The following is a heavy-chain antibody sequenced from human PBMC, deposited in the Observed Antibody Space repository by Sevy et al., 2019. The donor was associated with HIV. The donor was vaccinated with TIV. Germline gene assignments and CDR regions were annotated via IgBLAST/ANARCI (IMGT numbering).Heavy chain of an antibody. D-gene: IGHD2-15*01. CDR1: GFTFSDHY. Sequence: GGSLRLSCAASGFTFSDHYVDWVRQAPGKGLEWVGRIRNRPNSYTTEYAAAVKGRFTISRDDSRNSEYLQMTSLKTQDSAVYYCVRGPNCGVGGCQQISPYCLDVWGKGATVTVSS. CDR3: VRGPNCGVGGCQQISPYCLDV. V-gene: IGHV3-72*01. J-gene: IGHJ6*03. CDR2: IRNRPNSYTT.